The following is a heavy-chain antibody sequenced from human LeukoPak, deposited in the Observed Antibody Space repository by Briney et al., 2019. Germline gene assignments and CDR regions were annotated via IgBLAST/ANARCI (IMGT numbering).Heavy chain of an antibody. J-gene: IGHJ4*02. D-gene: IGHD3-10*01. Sequence: PGGSLRLSCAASGFTVSSNYMSWVRQVPGKGLEWVSVIYSGGSTDYADSVKGRFTISRDNSKNTLYLQMNSLRAEDTAVYYCARDWGSGSFYAEPYFDYWGQGTLVTVSS. CDR1: GFTVSSNY. CDR2: IYSGGST. V-gene: IGHV3-53*01. CDR3: ARDWGSGSFYAEPYFDY.